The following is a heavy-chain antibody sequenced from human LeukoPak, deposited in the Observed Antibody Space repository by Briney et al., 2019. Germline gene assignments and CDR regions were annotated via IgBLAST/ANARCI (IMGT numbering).Heavy chain of an antibody. Sequence: GGSLRLPCAASGFTFSSYEMNWVRQAPGKGLEWISYITTSGTTLDYADSVKGRFTISRDNAKNSLYLQMNSLRAEDTAVYYCARPYSSGWDNWFDPWGQGTLVTVSS. CDR3: ARPYSSGWDNWFDP. CDR2: ITTSGTTL. D-gene: IGHD6-19*01. CDR1: GFTFSSYE. J-gene: IGHJ5*02. V-gene: IGHV3-48*03.